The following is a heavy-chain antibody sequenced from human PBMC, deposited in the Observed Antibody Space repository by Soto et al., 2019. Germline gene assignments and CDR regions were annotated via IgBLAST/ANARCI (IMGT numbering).Heavy chain of an antibody. CDR3: EGEPVAGPKAHTVDI. V-gene: IGHV4-59*01. J-gene: IGHJ3*02. CDR2: VDYRGTT. D-gene: IGHD6-19*01. CDR1: GGFISNYY. Sequence: PSETLSLTCSVSGGFISNYYWTWIRQPPGKRLEWIGYVDYRGTTNYNPSLKSRVTISVDTSKDQFSLKITSVTAADTAVYYCEGEPVAGPKAHTVDIWGQGTMVTVSS.